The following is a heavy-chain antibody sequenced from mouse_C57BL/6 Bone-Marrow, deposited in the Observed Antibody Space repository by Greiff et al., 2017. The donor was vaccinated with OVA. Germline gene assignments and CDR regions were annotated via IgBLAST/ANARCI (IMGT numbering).Heavy chain of an antibody. Sequence: VQLQQPGAELVRPGSSVKLSCKASGYTFTSYWMDWVKQRPGQGLEWIGNIYPSDSETHYNQKFKDKATLTVDKSSSTAYMQLSSLTSEDSAVYYCARWVTTVGYYAMDYWGQGTSVTVSS. CDR1: GYTFTSYW. CDR3: ARWVTTVGYYAMDY. J-gene: IGHJ4*01. CDR2: IYPSDSET. V-gene: IGHV1-61*01. D-gene: IGHD1-1*01.